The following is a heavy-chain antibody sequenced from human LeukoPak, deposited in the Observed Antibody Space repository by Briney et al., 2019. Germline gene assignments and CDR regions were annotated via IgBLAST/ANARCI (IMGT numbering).Heavy chain of an antibody. D-gene: IGHD3-3*01. CDR1: GFTFTSYG. Sequence: GGSLRLSCAASGFTFTSYGISWVRQAPGQGLEWMGWISAYNGNTNYAQKLQGRVTMTTDTSTSTAYMELRSLRSDDTAVYYCARDNYDFWCGYYYLGGYWGQGTLVTVSS. CDR3: ARDNYDFWCGYYYLGGY. V-gene: IGHV1-18*01. CDR2: ISAYNGNT. J-gene: IGHJ4*02.